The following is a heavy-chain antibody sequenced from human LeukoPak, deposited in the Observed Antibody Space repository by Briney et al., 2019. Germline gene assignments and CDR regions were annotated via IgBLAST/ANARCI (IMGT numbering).Heavy chain of an antibody. J-gene: IGHJ6*02. D-gene: IGHD2-2*01. CDR2: ISSSGSTI. CDR3: ARDRCSSTSCYGYYYYGMDV. V-gene: IGHV3-48*03. CDR1: GFTFSSYE. Sequence: GGSLRLSCAASGFTFSSYEMNWVRQAPGKGLEWVSYISSSGSTIYCAGSVEGRFTISRDNAKNSLYLQMNSLRAEDTAVYYCARDRCSSTSCYGYYYYGMDVWGQGTTVTVSS.